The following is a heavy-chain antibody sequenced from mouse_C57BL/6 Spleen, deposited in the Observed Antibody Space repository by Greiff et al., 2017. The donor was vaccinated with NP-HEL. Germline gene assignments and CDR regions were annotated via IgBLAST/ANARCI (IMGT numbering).Heavy chain of an antibody. J-gene: IGHJ2*01. CDR3: ATGKKYYFDY. V-gene: IGHV1-82*01. Sequence: QVQLQQSGPELVKPGASVKISCKASGYAFSSSWMNWVKQRPGKGLEWIGRMYPGDGDTNYNGKFKGKDTLTADKSSSTAYMQLSSLTSEDSAVYFCATGKKYYFDYWGQGTTLTVSS. CDR1: GYAFSSSW. CDR2: MYPGDGDT.